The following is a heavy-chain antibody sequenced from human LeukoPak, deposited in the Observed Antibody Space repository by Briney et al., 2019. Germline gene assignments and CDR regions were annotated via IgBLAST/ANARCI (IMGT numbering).Heavy chain of an antibody. V-gene: IGHV3-23*01. Sequence: VGSLRLSSAPSLVTLRDYAMRCVREAPRKGREWVSGISGTGGNHHSAADGKGPFPLSRDHSQSTLYLQTNSLRAEDTAVFYCAKSPGPSNPSPDGYFDPRGQGSLVTVSS. CDR2: ISGTGGNH. J-gene: IGHJ5*02. CDR1: LVTLRDYA. D-gene: IGHD6-25*01. CDR3: AKSPGPSNPSPDGYFDP.